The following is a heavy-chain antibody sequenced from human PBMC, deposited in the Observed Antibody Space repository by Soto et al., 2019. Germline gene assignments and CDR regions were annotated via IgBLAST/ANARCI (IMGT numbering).Heavy chain of an antibody. V-gene: IGHV5-51*01. Sequence: HGESLNISCQGSGDSFANYWIAWLRQMPGKGLGLVGVIYPGDSDTRYSPSFRCQVTLSADKSISHVYLQWSSLKASDTAMYYCARNRLRQYYYGMDVWGQGTTVTVSS. CDR2: IYPGDSDT. D-gene: IGHD3-10*01. CDR3: ARNRLRQYYYGMDV. CDR1: GDSFANYW. J-gene: IGHJ6*02.